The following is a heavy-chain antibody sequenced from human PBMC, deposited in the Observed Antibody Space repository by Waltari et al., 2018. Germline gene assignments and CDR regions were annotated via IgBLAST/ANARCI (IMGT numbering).Heavy chain of an antibody. Sequence: QVQLAQAGGGMVQPGRSLILPSAAPGFTFRNHAMPWVRPAPGKGLEWVAGILYDGSNKYYADSVKGRLTISRDNSKNTLYLQMNSLRAEDTAVYYCAKDGMPYLWGQGTLVTVSS. CDR3: AKDGMPYL. CDR1: GFTFRNHA. J-gene: IGHJ5*02. D-gene: IGHD2-2*01. V-gene: IGHV3-30*18. CDR2: ILYDGSNK.